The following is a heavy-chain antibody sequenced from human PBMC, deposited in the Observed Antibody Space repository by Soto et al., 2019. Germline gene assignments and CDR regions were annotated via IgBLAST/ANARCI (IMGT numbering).Heavy chain of an antibody. V-gene: IGHV1-69*13. Sequence: GASLKVSCKASGGTFSSYAISWVRQAPGQGLEWMGGIIPIFGTANYAQKFQGRVTITADESTSTAYMELSSLRSEDTAVYYCARDGEVVPAAYYFDYWGQGTLVTVSS. CDR3: ARDGEVVPAAYYFDY. D-gene: IGHD2-2*01. CDR1: GGTFSSYA. CDR2: IIPIFGTA. J-gene: IGHJ4*02.